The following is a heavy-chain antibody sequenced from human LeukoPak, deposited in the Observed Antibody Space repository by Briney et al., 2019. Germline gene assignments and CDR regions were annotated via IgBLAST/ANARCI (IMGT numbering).Heavy chain of an antibody. V-gene: IGHV3-21*01. D-gene: IGHD2-2*01. CDR1: GFTFSSYS. CDR3: ARSIVVVPAAMYQKYNWFDP. J-gene: IGHJ5*02. Sequence: PGGSLRLSCAASGFTFSSYSMNRVRQAPGKGLEWVSSTSSSSSYIYYADSVKGRFTISRDNAKNSLYLQMNSLRAEDTAVYYCARSIVVVPAAMYQKYNWFDPWGQGTLVTVSS. CDR2: TSSSSSYI.